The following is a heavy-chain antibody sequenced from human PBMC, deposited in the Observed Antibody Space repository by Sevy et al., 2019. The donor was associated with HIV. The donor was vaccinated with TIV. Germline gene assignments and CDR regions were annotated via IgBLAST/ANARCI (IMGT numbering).Heavy chain of an antibody. CDR1: GFNFNNYA. Sequence: GGSLRLSCAAAGFNFNNYAMTWVRQAPGKGLEWVSGISFSGSKTYYAESVKGRFSISRDPSKNTLYLQMNNVRVEDTAVYFCAKTPFMDFWNDYYSLYFDFWGQGTLVTVSS. V-gene: IGHV3-23*01. CDR2: ISFSGSKT. CDR3: AKTPFMDFWNDYYSLYFDF. D-gene: IGHD3-3*01. J-gene: IGHJ4*02.